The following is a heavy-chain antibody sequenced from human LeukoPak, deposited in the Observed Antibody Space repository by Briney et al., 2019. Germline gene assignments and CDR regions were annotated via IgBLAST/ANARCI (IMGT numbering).Heavy chain of an antibody. CDR3: ARGQKMVTAIRPLYYMDV. D-gene: IGHD2-21*02. Sequence: ASVEVSCKASGYTFTNYAINWVRQAPGQGLEWMGWISVYNDNTKSARKIQDRVTMTTDTSTNTAYMELRSLRSDDTAMYYCARGQKMVTAIRPLYYMDVWGKGTTVTVSS. CDR1: GYTFTNYA. V-gene: IGHV1-18*01. CDR2: ISVYNDNT. J-gene: IGHJ6*03.